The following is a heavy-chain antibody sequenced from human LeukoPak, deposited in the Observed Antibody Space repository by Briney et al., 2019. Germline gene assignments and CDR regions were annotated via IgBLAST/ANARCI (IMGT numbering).Heavy chain of an antibody. CDR3: AREAARVVAAHFDY. J-gene: IGHJ4*02. D-gene: IGHD2-15*01. CDR1: GFTFSSYW. Sequence: GGSLRLSCAASGFTFSSYWMSWVRQAPGKGLEWVANIKQDGSEKYYVDSVKGRFTISRDNAKNSLHLQMNSLRAEDTAVYYCAREAARVVAAHFDYWGQGTLVTVSS. V-gene: IGHV3-7*03. CDR2: IKQDGSEK.